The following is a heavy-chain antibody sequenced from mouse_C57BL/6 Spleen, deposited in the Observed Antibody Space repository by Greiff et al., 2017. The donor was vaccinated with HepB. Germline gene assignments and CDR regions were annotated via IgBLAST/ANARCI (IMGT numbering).Heavy chain of an antibody. J-gene: IGHJ4*01. CDR3: ASGGITRRYAMDY. CDR2: ISNGGGST. Sequence: EVMLVESGGGLVQPGGSLKLSCAASGYTFSDYYMYWVRQTPEKRLEWVAYISNGGGSTYYPDTVKGRFTISRDNAKNTLYLHMSRLKSEDTAMYCCASGGITRRYAMDYWDQGTSVTVSS. V-gene: IGHV5-12*01. CDR1: GYTFSDYY. D-gene: IGHD2-4*01.